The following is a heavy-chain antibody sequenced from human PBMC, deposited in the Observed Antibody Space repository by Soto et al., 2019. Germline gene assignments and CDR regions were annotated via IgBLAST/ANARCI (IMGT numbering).Heavy chain of an antibody. CDR2: TDWDDDK. Sequence: SGPTLVNPTQTLTLTCTFSGFSLSTSGMCVSWIRQLPGKALEWLALTDWDDDKYYSTSLKTRLTISKDTSKNQVVLTMTNMDPVDTATYYCARAAYDILTGYYTLDYWGQGTLVTVSS. CDR1: GFSLSTSGMC. D-gene: IGHD3-9*01. J-gene: IGHJ4*02. CDR3: ARAAYDILTGYYTLDY. V-gene: IGHV2-70*01.